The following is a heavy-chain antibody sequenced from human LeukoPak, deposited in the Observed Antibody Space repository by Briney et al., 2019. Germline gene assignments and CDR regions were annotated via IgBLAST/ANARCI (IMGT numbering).Heavy chain of an antibody. CDR1: GFTFSSYS. D-gene: IGHD2-15*01. CDR3: TTDIVVVVAATRRWFDP. J-gene: IGHJ5*02. V-gene: IGHV3-48*01. Sequence: GGSLRLSCAASGFTFSSYSMNWVRQAPGKGLEWVSYISSSSSTIYYADSVKGRFTISRDNAKNSLYLQMNSLRAEDTAVYYCTTDIVVVVAATRRWFDPWGQGTLVTVSS. CDR2: ISSSSSTI.